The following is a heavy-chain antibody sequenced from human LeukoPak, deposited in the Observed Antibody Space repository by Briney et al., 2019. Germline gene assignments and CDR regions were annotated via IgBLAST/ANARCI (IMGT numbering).Heavy chain of an antibody. CDR2: ISSSGSTI. D-gene: IGHD1-26*01. J-gene: IGHJ4*02. Sequence: PGGSLRFSCAASGFIFRSYEMNWVRQAPGKGLEWVSYISSSGSTIYYADSVKGRFTLSRDNAKNSLYLQMNSLRAEDTAVYYCTRTGGSYPYYFEYWGQGTLVTVSS. V-gene: IGHV3-48*03. CDR3: TRTGGSYPYYFEY. CDR1: GFIFRSYE.